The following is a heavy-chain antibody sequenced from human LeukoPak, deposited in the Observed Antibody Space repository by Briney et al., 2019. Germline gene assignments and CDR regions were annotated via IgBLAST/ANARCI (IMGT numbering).Heavy chain of an antibody. CDR2: IYHSGST. CDR1: GGSISSSNW. CDR3: AREGSGYYDSSGPAQRFYYYGMDV. Sequence: PSETLSLTCAVSGGSISSSNWWSWVRQPPGKGLEWIGEIYHSGSTNYNPSLKSRVTISVDKSKNQFSLKLSSVTATDTAVYYCAREGSGYYDSSGPAQRFYYYGMDVWGQGTTVTISS. J-gene: IGHJ6*02. D-gene: IGHD3-22*01. V-gene: IGHV4-4*02.